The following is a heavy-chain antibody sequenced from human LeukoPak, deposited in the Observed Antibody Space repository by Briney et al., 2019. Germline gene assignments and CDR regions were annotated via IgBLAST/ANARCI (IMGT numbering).Heavy chain of an antibody. Sequence: GGSLRLSCAAPGFTFDDYAMHWVRHAPGKGLEWVSGISWNSGSIVYAGSVKGRFSISTDNAKNSLYLQMNSLRAAEMALIFSSKDFARGRFGELIFDHCGQGTLVTVTA. V-gene: IGHV3-9*03. CDR3: SKDFARGRFGELIFDH. J-gene: IGHJ4*02. CDR2: ISWNSGSI. CDR1: GFTFDDYA. D-gene: IGHD3-10*01.